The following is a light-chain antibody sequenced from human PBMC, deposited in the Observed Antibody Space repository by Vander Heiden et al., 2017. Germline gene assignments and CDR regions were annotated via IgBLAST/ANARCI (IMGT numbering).Light chain of an antibody. CDR2: EAS. J-gene: IGKJ1*01. Sequence: DIQLTHSPSTLSASVGHRAPLTCRASQSMTTWLAWYQQKPGKAPKLLIYEASNVQSGVPSRCSGSGSGTDFSLTISSLQPDDFATYYCQQYSIDSPTFGQGTKVEI. CDR1: QSMTTW. CDR3: QQYSIDSPT. V-gene: IGKV1-5*01.